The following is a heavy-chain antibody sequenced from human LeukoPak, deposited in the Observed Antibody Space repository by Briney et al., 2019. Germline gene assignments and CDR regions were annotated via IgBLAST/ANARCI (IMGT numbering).Heavy chain of an antibody. CDR1: SGSISSSSYY. CDR2: IYHSGRT. D-gene: IGHD3-10*01. CDR3: ARGWNNYYGSGSYGLHWFDP. J-gene: IGHJ5*02. V-gene: IGHV4-39*07. Sequence: SETLSLTCTVSSGSISSSSYYWGWIRQPPGKGLEWIGSIYHSGRTFYNPSLKSRVTISVDTSKNQFSLKLTSVTAADTAVYYCARGWNNYYGSGSYGLHWFDPWGQGTLVTVSS.